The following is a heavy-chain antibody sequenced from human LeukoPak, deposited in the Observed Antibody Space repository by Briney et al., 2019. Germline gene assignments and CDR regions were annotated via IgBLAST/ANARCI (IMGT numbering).Heavy chain of an antibody. CDR2: ISYDGSNK. CDR1: GFTFSSYA. CDR3: ARELPRIAAAGTVMDV. J-gene: IGHJ6*03. V-gene: IGHV3-30*04. D-gene: IGHD6-13*01. Sequence: GRSLRLSCAASGFTFSSYAMHWVRQAPGKGLEWVAVISYDGSNKYYADSVKGRFTISRDNSKNTLYLQMNSLRAEDTAVYYCARELPRIAAAGTVMDVWGKGTTVTVSS.